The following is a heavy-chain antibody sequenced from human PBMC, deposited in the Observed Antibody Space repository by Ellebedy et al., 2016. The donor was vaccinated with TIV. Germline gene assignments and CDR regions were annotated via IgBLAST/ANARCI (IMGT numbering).Heavy chain of an antibody. CDR2: IWYDGSNK. CDR3: ARDGTAVAGNVGFDY. J-gene: IGHJ4*02. V-gene: IGHV3-33*01. Sequence: GESLKISCAASGFTFSSYGMHWVRQAPGKGLEWVAVIWYDGSNKYYADSVKGRFTISRDNSKNTLYLQMNSLRAEDTAVYYCARDGTAVAGNVGFDYWGQGTLVTVSS. D-gene: IGHD6-19*01. CDR1: GFTFSSYG.